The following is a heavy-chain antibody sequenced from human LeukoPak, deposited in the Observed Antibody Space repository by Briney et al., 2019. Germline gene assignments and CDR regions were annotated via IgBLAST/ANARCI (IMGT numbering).Heavy chain of an antibody. CDR1: GGTFSSYA. V-gene: IGHV1-69*01. CDR3: ARGMVRGVIPNPLGY. J-gene: IGHJ4*02. D-gene: IGHD3-10*01. Sequence: ASVKVSCKASGGTFSSYAISWVRQAPGQVLEWMGGIIPIFGTANYAQKFQGRVTITADESTSTAYMELSSLRSEDTAVYYCARGMVRGVIPNPLGYWGQGTLVTVSS. CDR2: IIPIFGTA.